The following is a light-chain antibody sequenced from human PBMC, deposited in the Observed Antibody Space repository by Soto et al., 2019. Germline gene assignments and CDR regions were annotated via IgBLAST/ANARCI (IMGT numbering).Light chain of an antibody. V-gene: IGKV1-33*01. CDR1: QDISNY. Sequence: DIQMTQSPSSVSASVGDRVTITCQASQDISNYLNWYQQKPGKAPKLLIYDASNLETGVPSRFSGSGSGTDFTFTISSLQPEDIATYYCQQYDNLPTTFGGGTKVDI. CDR3: QQYDNLPTT. J-gene: IGKJ4*01. CDR2: DAS.